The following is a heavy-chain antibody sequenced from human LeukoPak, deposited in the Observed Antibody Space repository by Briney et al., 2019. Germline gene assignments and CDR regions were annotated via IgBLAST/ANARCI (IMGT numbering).Heavy chain of an antibody. D-gene: IGHD5-18*01. CDR2: MNPNSGNT. Sequence: GASVKVSCKASGYTFTSYDINWVRQATGQGLEWMGWMNPNSGNTGYAQKLQGRVTMTRNTSISTAYMELSSLRSEDTAVYYCARGLARTSMVTRGGVRFDYWGQGTLVTVSS. CDR3: ARGLARTSMVTRGGVRFDY. CDR1: GYTFTSYD. J-gene: IGHJ4*02. V-gene: IGHV1-8*02.